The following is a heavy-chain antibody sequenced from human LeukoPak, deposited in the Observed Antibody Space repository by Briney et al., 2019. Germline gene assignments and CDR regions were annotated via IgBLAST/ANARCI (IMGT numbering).Heavy chain of an antibody. D-gene: IGHD6-13*01. J-gene: IGHJ6*03. CDR2: IYYSGST. CDR1: GGSISSHY. V-gene: IGHV4-59*11. Sequence: SETLSLTCTVSGGSISSHYWSWIRQPPGKGLEWIGYIYYSGSTTYNPSLKSRAPISVETPKNHFFLKLSSVTAADTAVYYCARVLGDSSSGYTYYCMDVWGKGTTVTVSS. CDR3: ARVLGDSSSGYTYYCMDV.